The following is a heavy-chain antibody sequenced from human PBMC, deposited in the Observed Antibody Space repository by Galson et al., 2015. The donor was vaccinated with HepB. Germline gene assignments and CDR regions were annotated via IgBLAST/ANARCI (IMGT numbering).Heavy chain of an antibody. Sequence: SLRLSCAASGFTFSSYGMHWVRQAPGKGLEWVAVISYDGSNKYYADSVKGRFTISRDNSKNTLYLQMNSLRAEDTAVYYCAKGQWLAPGDLDYWGQGTLVTVSS. CDR2: ISYDGSNK. J-gene: IGHJ4*02. CDR1: GFTFSSYG. D-gene: IGHD6-19*01. V-gene: IGHV3-30*18. CDR3: AKGQWLAPGDLDY.